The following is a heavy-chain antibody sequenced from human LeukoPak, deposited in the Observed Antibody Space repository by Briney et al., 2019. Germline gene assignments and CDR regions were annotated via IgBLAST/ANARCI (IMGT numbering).Heavy chain of an antibody. Sequence: GGSLRLSCAASGFTFSDYYMSWIRQAPGKGLEWVSSISSSSSYIYYADSVKGRFTISRDNAKNSLYLQMNSLRAEDTAVYYCARDGSGWAFDYWGQGTLVTVSS. CDR1: GFTFSDYY. CDR3: ARDGSGWAFDY. V-gene: IGHV3-11*06. CDR2: ISSSSSYI. D-gene: IGHD6-19*01. J-gene: IGHJ4*02.